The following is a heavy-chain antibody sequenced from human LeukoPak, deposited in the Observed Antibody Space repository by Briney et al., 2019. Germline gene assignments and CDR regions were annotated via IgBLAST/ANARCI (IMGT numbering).Heavy chain of an antibody. D-gene: IGHD3-22*01. CDR3: ARSPYYDSSGYYDS. Sequence: GRSLRLSCAVSGFTFSTYAMHWVRQAPGKGLEWVAVLSYDGSNKYYADSVKGRFTISRDNSKNTLYLQMNSLRAEDTAMYYCARSPYYDSSGYYDSWGQGTLVTVSS. V-gene: IGHV3-30-3*01. CDR1: GFTFSTYA. J-gene: IGHJ4*02. CDR2: LSYDGSNK.